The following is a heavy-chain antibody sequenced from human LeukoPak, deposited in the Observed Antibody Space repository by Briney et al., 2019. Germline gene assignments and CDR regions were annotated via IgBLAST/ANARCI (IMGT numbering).Heavy chain of an antibody. D-gene: IGHD3-22*01. CDR1: GGSISSGDYY. J-gene: IGHJ3*02. Sequence: SETLSLTCTVSGGSISSGDYYWSWIRQPAGKGLEWIGRISSSGSTNYNPSLKSRVTISVDTSKNRFFLKLSSVTAADTAVYFCARGPYSYDSSGAFDIWGQGTMVTVSS. CDR2: ISSSGST. V-gene: IGHV4-61*02. CDR3: ARGPYSYDSSGAFDI.